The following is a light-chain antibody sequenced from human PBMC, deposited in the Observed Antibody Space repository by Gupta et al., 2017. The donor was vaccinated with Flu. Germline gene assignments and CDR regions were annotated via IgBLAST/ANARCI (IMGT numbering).Light chain of an antibody. CDR3: DVSVAVLHNLV. V-gene: IGLV1-44*01. Sequence: QSVLTQPPSAAVDPGQKVTISCSGTYSNIGRHSVNWYQVLHGTEPNALMVCDVQRPSGVTARRFSFSPANNASPHTIVVPSEEEEDDYDDVSVAVLHNLVLGGGTRLTVL. CDR1: YSNIGRHS. CDR2: CDV. J-gene: IGLJ2*01.